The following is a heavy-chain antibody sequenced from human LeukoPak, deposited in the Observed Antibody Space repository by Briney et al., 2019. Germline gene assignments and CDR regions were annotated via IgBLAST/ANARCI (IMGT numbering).Heavy chain of an antibody. CDR1: GYTLTELS. J-gene: IGHJ4*02. CDR3: ATIHYDILTGYSYCFDY. V-gene: IGHV1-24*01. D-gene: IGHD3-9*01. CDR2: LDPEDGET. Sequence: VASVKVSCKVSGYTLTELSMHWVRQVPGKGLEWMGGLDPEDGETIYAQKFQGRVTMTEDTSTDTAYMELSSLRSEDTAVYYCATIHYDILTGYSYCFDYWGQGTLVTVSS.